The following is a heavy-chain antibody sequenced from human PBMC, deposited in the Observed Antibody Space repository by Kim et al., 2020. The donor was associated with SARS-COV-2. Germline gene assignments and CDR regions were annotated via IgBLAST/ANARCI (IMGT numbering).Heavy chain of an antibody. Sequence: SETLSLTCAVYGGSFSGYYWSWIRQPPGKGLEWIGEINHSGSTNYNPSLKSRVTISVDTSKNQFSLKLSSVTAADTAVYYCARLRYDYYYYYGMDVWAKGPRSPSP. V-gene: IGHV4-34*01. CDR3: ARLRYDYYYYYGMDV. J-gene: IGHJ6*02. CDR2: INHSGST. CDR1: GGSFSGYY. D-gene: IGHD5-12*01.